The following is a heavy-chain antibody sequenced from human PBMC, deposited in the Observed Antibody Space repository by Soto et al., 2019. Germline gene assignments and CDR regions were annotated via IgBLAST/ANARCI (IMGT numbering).Heavy chain of an antibody. CDR3: ARDRVTGTTYYYYYGMDV. Sequence: PSETLSLTCTVSGGSISSYYWSWIRQPPGKGLEWIGYIYYSGSTNYNPSLQSRVTISVDTSKNQFSLKLSSVTAADTAVYYCARDRVTGTTYYYYYGMDVWGQGTTVTVSS. CDR1: GGSISSYY. J-gene: IGHJ6*02. CDR2: IYYSGST. V-gene: IGHV4-59*01. D-gene: IGHD1-7*01.